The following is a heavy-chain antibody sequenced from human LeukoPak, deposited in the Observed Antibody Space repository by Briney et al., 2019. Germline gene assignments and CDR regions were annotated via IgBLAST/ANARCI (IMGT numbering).Heavy chain of an antibody. J-gene: IGHJ4*02. CDR3: ARPIYGSGSYLY. Sequence: GGSLRLSCAASGFTFSSHWMSWVRQAPGKGLEWVANINQDGSEKYYVDSVKGRFTLSRDNAKNSLSLQMNSLRAEDTAVYYCARPIYGSGSYLYWGQGTLVTVSS. CDR1: GFTFSSHW. CDR2: INQDGSEK. V-gene: IGHV3-7*01. D-gene: IGHD3-10*01.